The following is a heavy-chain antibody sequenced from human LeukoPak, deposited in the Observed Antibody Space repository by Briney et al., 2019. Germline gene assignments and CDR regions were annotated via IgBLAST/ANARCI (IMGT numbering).Heavy chain of an antibody. Sequence: SETLSLTCTDSGGSSSNHYWSWIRQPAGKGLEWIGRSYSSGTTNYNPSLKSRVTMSVDTSKNQFSLKLSSVTAADTAVYYCARDVFDIWGQGTMVTVSS. CDR2: SYSSGTT. J-gene: IGHJ3*02. CDR3: ARDVFDI. CDR1: GGSSSNHY. V-gene: IGHV4-4*07.